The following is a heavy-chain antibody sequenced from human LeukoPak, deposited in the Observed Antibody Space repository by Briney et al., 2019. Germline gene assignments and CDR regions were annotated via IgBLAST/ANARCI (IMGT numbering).Heavy chain of an antibody. V-gene: IGHV7-4-1*02. CDR2: INTNTGNP. CDR3: ARVATLAGYYMPDY. D-gene: IGHD3-9*01. CDR1: GGTFSNYG. Sequence: ASVKVSCKASGGTFSNYGISWVRQAPGQGLEWMGWINTNTGNPTYAQGFTGRFVFSLDTSVSTAYLQISSLKAEDTAVYYCARVATLAGYYMPDYWGQGTLVTVSS. J-gene: IGHJ4*02.